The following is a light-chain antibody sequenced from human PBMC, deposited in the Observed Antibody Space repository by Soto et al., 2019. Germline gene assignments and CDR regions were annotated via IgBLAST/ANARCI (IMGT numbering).Light chain of an antibody. CDR3: SSYAGSNNLGV. CDR2: EVS. CDR1: SSDVGGYNY. J-gene: IGLJ2*01. V-gene: IGLV2-8*01. Sequence: QSALTQPPSESGSPGQSVTISCSGTSSDVGGYNYVSWYQQHPGKAPKLMIYEVSKRPSGVPDRFSGSKSGNTASLTVSGLQAEDEANYYCSSYAGSNNLGVFGGGTQLTLL.